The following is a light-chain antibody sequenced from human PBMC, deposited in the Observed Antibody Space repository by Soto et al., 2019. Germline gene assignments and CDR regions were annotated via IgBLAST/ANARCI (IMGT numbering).Light chain of an antibody. V-gene: IGKV1D-13*01. CDR1: QGISSA. J-gene: IGKJ5*01. CDR3: QQFNNYPLT. Sequence: AIQLTQSPSSLSASLGDRFTITCLASQGISSAVAWYQQKPGKPPKLLMYDASSLESGVPPRFSGSGSGTDFTLSISSLQPEDFATYYCQQFNNYPLTFAQGTRLEI. CDR2: DAS.